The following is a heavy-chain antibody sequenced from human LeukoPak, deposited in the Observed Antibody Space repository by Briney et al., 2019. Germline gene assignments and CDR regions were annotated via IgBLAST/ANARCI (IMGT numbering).Heavy chain of an antibody. CDR3: TRDSGTTGEVKLDP. CDR2: IYSSGTI. D-gene: IGHD3-10*01. J-gene: IGHJ5*02. CDR1: GGSISSYY. V-gene: IGHV4-4*07. Sequence: PSETLSLTCSVSGGSISSYYWSWIRQPAGKGLEWIGRIYSSGTITYNPSLQSRVTMSVDTSKNEFSLKMSSVTAADTAVYYCTRDSGTTGEVKLDPWGQGTLVAVSS.